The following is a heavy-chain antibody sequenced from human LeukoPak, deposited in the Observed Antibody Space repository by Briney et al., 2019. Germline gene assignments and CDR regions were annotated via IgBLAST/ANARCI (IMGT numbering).Heavy chain of an antibody. CDR1: GGSFSGYY. Sequence: SETLSLTCAVYGGSFSGYYWSWIGQPPGKGLEWIGEINHSGSTNYNPSLKSRVTISVDTSKNQFSLKLSSVTAADTAVYYCARGTTVPYFDYWGQGTLVTVSS. D-gene: IGHD4-17*01. J-gene: IGHJ4*02. CDR3: ARGTTVPYFDY. V-gene: IGHV4-34*01. CDR2: INHSGST.